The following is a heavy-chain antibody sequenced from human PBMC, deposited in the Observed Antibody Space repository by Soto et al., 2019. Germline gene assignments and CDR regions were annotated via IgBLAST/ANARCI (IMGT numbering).Heavy chain of an antibody. D-gene: IGHD3-10*01. J-gene: IGHJ5*02. Sequence: ASVKVSCKASGYSFTNNDVTWVRQATGQGLEWMGWMNPGSGDTGYAQKFQGRVTMTRDISIATAYMELSSLRSDDTAIYYCARMAAFGSLNWFDPWGQGTLVTVSS. V-gene: IGHV1-8*01. CDR2: MNPGSGDT. CDR3: ARMAAFGSLNWFDP. CDR1: GYSFTNND.